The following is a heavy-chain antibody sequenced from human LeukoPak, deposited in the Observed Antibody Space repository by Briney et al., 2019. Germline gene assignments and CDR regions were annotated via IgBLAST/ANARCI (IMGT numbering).Heavy chain of an antibody. CDR2: MNPNSGNT. J-gene: IGHJ6*03. CDR1: GYTFISYY. D-gene: IGHD6-19*01. Sequence: GASVKVSCKASGYTFISYYMNWVRQAPGQGLEWMGWMNPNSGNTGYAQKFQGRVTITRNTSISTAFMELSSLRSEDTAVYYCARRAVGTSYYYSMDFWGKGTTVTVSS. CDR3: ARRAVGTSYYYSMDF. V-gene: IGHV1-8*01.